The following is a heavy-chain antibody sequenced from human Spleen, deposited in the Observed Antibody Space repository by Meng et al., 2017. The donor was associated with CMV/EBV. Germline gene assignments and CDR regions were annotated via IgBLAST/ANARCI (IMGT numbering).Heavy chain of an antibody. CDR3: ANARFEYSSSYFDS. V-gene: IGHV3-30*02. D-gene: IGHD6-6*01. Sequence: GGSLGLSCVAFGFTFSSYGMHWVRQAPGKGLEWVTFIRYDGTTQYYIDSVKGRFTISRDNSKNTMYLQMNSLRAEDTALYYCANARFEYSSSYFDSWGQGTLVTVSS. CDR1: GFTFSSYG. J-gene: IGHJ4*02. CDR2: IRYDGTTQ.